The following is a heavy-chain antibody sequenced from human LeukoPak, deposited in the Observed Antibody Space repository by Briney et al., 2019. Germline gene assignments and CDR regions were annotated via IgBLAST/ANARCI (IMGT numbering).Heavy chain of an antibody. Sequence: SETLSLTCTVSGGSIRNYYWSWIRQPAGKGLEWIGNIHHSGSTYYNPSLKSRVTISVDTSKNQLSLTLSSVTAADTAVYYCARVAAGIGFFQYWGQGTLVTVSS. CDR1: GGSIRNYY. J-gene: IGHJ1*01. V-gene: IGHV4-59*08. CDR3: ARVAAGIGFFQY. CDR2: IHHSGST. D-gene: IGHD6-13*01.